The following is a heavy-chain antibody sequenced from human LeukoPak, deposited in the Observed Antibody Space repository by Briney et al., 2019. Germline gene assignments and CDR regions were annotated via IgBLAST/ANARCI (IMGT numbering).Heavy chain of an antibody. V-gene: IGHV3-43*02. D-gene: IGHD2-15*01. CDR3: AKDKAVVAPYYFDY. Sequence: AGGSLRLSCAASGFTFGDYARDWVRQAPGKGLEWVSLISGDGGSTYYADSVKGRFTISRDNSKNSLYLQMNSLRGEDTALYYCAKDKAVVAPYYFDYWGQGTLVTVSS. CDR2: ISGDGGST. CDR1: GFTFGDYA. J-gene: IGHJ4*02.